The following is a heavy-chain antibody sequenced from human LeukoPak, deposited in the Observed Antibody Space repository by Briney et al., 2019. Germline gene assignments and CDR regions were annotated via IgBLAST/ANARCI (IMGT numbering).Heavy chain of an antibody. CDR1: GGTFSSYA. V-gene: IGHV1-69*05. CDR2: IIPIFGTA. J-gene: IGHJ5*02. CDR3: ARVLAAGTYGWFDP. D-gene: IGHD6-13*01. Sequence: SVKVSCKASGGTFSSYAISWVRQAPRQGLEWMGGIIPIFGTANYAQKFQGRVTITTDESTSTAYMELSSLRSEDTAVYYCARVLAAGTYGWFDPWGQGTLVTVSS.